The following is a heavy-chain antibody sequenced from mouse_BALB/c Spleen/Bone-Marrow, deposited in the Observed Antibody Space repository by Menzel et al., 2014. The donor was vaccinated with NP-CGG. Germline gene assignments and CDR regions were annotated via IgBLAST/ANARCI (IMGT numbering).Heavy chain of an antibody. V-gene: IGHV1S137*01. CDR3: ARSGKVRNAMDN. J-gene: IGHJ4*01. CDR2: ISGYYGDA. D-gene: IGHD2-14*01. Sequence: LVESGAKLVRPGVSVKISCKGSGYTSTDHAMHWVKRSHAKSLEWIGLISGYYGDAIYNQKFKGKATMTVDKSSSTAYMELARLTSEDSAIYYCARSGKVRNAMDNWGQGTSVTVSS. CDR1: GYTSTDHA.